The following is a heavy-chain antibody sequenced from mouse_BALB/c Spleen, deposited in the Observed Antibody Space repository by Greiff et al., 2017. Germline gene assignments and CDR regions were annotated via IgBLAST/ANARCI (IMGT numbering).Heavy chain of an antibody. CDR1: GYAFSSSW. CDR3: ATVVATKAMDY. CDR2: IYPGDGDT. V-gene: IGHV1-82*01. J-gene: IGHJ4*01. D-gene: IGHD1-1*01. Sequence: VQLQQSGPELVKPGASVKISCKASGYAFSSSWMNWVKQRPGQGLEWIGRIYPGDGDTNYNGKFKGKATLTADKSSSTAYMQLSSLTSVDSAVYFCATVVATKAMDYWGQGTSVTVSS.